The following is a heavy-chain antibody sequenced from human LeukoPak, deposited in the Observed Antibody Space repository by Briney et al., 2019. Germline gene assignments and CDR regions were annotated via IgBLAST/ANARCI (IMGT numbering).Heavy chain of an antibody. CDR3: ANYKRGPTYYFES. CDR2: IATSGET. CDR1: GFTFSSYW. Sequence: GGSLRLSCAASGFTFSSYWMSWVRQAPGKGLEWVSVIATSGETFYAESLRDRFTISRDNSKNTVFLQMSSLRAEDTATYYCANYKRGPTYYFESWGQGTLVTVSS. V-gene: IGHV3-23*01. J-gene: IGHJ4*02. D-gene: IGHD3-10*01.